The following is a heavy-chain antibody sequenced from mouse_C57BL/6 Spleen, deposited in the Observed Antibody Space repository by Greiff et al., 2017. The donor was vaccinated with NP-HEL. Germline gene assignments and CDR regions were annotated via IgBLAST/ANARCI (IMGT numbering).Heavy chain of an antibody. V-gene: IGHV1-61*01. CDR3: ARSRYDGPYWYFDV. D-gene: IGHD2-3*01. CDR1: GYTFTSYW. J-gene: IGHJ1*03. CDR2: IYPSDSET. Sequence: VQLQQPGAELVRPGSSVKLSCKASGYTFTSYWMDWVKQRPGQGLEWIGNIYPSDSETHYNQKFKDKATLTVDKSSSTAYMQLSSLTSEDSAVYYCARSRYDGPYWYFDVWGTGTTVTVSS.